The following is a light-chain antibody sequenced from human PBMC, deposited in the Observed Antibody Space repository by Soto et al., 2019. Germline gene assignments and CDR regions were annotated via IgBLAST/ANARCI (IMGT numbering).Light chain of an antibody. Sequence: QSVLTQPPSVSGAPGQRVTISCTGSSSNIGATYDVHWYQQPPGTAPKLLIYANTNRPSGVPDRFSGSKSGTSASLAITGLQAEDEADYYCQSYDSRLSGYVFGTGTKLTVL. CDR3: QSYDSRLSGYV. J-gene: IGLJ1*01. V-gene: IGLV1-40*01. CDR2: ANT. CDR1: SSNIGATYD.